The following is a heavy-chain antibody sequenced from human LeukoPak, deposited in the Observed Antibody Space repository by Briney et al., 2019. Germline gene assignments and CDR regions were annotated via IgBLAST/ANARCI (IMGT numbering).Heavy chain of an antibody. CDR3: ARAVGFWSGSGMDV. V-gene: IGHV4-4*07. CDR1: GGSISSYY. CDR2: IYTSGST. J-gene: IGHJ6*02. D-gene: IGHD3-3*01. Sequence: TLXXTCTVSGGSISSYYWSWIRQPAGKGLEWIGRIYTSGSTNYNPSLTSRVTMSVDTSKNQFSLKLSSVTAADTAVYYCARAVGFWSGSGMDVWGRGTTVTVSS.